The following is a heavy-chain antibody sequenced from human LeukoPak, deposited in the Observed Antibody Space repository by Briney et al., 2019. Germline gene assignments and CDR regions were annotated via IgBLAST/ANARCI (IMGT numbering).Heavy chain of an antibody. V-gene: IGHV1-8*01. CDR1: GYTFTSYD. CDR2: MNPNSGNT. D-gene: IGHD3-10*01. Sequence: ASVKVSCKASGYTFTSYDINWVRQATGQGLEWMGWMNPNSGNTGYAQKFQGRVTMTRNTSISTAYMELSSLRSEDTAVYYCARGPGSWFGIPRHYWGQGTIVTVCS. CDR3: ARGPGSWFGIPRHY. J-gene: IGHJ4*02.